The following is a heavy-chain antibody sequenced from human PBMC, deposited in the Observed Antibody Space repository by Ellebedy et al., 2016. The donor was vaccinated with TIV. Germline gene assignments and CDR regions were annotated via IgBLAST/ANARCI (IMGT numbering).Heavy chain of an antibody. J-gene: IGHJ4*02. CDR3: AKDRGGSYYYYFDY. CDR2: IRYDESDK. Sequence: PGGSLRLSCVASGLTFSSFGMHWVRQAPGKGLEWVAFIRYDESDKHYADSVKGRFTISRDASKSTLYLQMNSLRIEDTAVYYCAKDRGGSYYYYFDYWGQGTLVTVSS. V-gene: IGHV3-30*02. D-gene: IGHD1-26*01. CDR1: GLTFSSFG.